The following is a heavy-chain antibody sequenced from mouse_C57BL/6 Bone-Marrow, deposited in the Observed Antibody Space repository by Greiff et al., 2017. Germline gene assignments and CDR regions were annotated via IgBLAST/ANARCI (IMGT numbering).Heavy chain of an antibody. V-gene: IGHV1-66*01. CDR1: GYSFTSYY. Sequence: QVQLQQSGPELVKPGASVKISCKASGYSFTSYYIHWVKQRPGQGLEWIGWIYPGSGNTKYNEKFKGKATLTADTSSSTAYLQLSGLTSEDSAVYYCARSLLRLLAYWGQGTLVTVSA. J-gene: IGHJ3*01. CDR2: IYPGSGNT. CDR3: ARSLLRLLAY. D-gene: IGHD1-2*01.